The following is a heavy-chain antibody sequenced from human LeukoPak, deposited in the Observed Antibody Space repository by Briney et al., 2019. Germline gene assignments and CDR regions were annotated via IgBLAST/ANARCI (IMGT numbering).Heavy chain of an antibody. Sequence: GGSLRLSCAASGFTFSTYAMSWVGQAPGKGLEGVSASGSGGSTYYADSVKGRFTISRDNSKNTLYLQMNSLRAENTSIYFCAKALEQETVIALDSWGQGTLVTVSS. D-gene: IGHD6-13*01. CDR1: GFTFSTYA. V-gene: IGHV3-23*01. CDR3: AKALEQETVIALDS. J-gene: IGHJ4*02. CDR2: SGSGGST.